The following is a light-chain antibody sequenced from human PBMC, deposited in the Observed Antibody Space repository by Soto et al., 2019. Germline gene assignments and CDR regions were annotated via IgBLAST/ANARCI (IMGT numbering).Light chain of an antibody. Sequence: QSVLTQPPSVSAAPGQMVTISCSGSTSNIDNDYISWYQQLPGKAPKLLIYDTTKRPSGIPDRFSGSKSGTSAILAISGLQTGDEAEYYCGEWDRSLNTGIFGGGTKLTVL. CDR3: GEWDRSLNTGI. J-gene: IGLJ2*01. V-gene: IGLV1-51*01. CDR2: DTT. CDR1: TSNIDNDY.